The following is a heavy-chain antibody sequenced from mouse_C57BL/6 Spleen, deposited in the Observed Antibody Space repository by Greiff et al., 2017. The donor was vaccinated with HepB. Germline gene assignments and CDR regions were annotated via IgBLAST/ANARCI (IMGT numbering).Heavy chain of an antibody. V-gene: IGHV5-4*01. Sequence: EVKVVESGGGLVKPGGSLKLSCAASGFTFSSYAMSWVRQTPEKRLEWVATISDGGSYTYYPDNVKGRFTISRDNAKNNLYLQMSHLKSEDTAMYYCARDHGYFAYWGQGTLVTVSA. CDR2: ISDGGSYT. J-gene: IGHJ3*01. CDR1: GFTFSSYA. D-gene: IGHD2-2*01. CDR3: ARDHGYFAY.